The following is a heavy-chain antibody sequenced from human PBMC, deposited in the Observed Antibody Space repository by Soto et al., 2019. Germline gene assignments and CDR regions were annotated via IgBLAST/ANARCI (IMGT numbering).Heavy chain of an antibody. CDR1: GYSFTSYW. Sequence: LGESLKISCKGSGYSFTSYWINWVRQIPGKGLKRMGRSDPSDSYIKYSPSFQGHVIISADKSISTAYLKWSSLKASDTAMYYCAREEESSGWHLGGLGLNYYMDVWCKGTTVTISS. J-gene: IGHJ6*03. D-gene: IGHD6-19*01. CDR2: SDPSDSYI. V-gene: IGHV5-10-1*01. CDR3: AREEESSGWHLGGLGLNYYMDV.